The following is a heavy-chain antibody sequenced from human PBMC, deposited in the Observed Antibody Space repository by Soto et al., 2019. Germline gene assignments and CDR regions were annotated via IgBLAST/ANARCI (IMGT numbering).Heavy chain of an antibody. CDR2: IIPIFGTA. D-gene: IGHD5-12*01. CDR1: GGTFSSYA. Sequence: SVKVSCKASGGTFSSYAISWVRQAPGQGLEWMGGIIPIFGTANYAQKFQGRVTITADKSTSTAYMELSSLRSEDTAVYYCAYLNTYSGYDGGYCGRRTLVTVSS. CDR3: AYLNTYSGYDGGY. V-gene: IGHV1-69*06. J-gene: IGHJ4*02.